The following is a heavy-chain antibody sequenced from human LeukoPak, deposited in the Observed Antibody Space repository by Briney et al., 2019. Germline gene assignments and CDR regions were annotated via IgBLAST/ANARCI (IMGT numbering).Heavy chain of an antibody. CDR2: IYYSGST. CDR3: ARDLGFGSGLYDAFDI. Sequence: SETLSLTCTVSGGSISYYYWSWIRQHPGKGLEWIGYIYYSGSTYYNPSLKSRVTISVDTSKNQFSLKLSSVTAADTAVYYCARDLGFGSGLYDAFDIWGQGTMVTVSS. CDR1: GGSISYYY. D-gene: IGHD3-22*01. V-gene: IGHV4-31*03. J-gene: IGHJ3*02.